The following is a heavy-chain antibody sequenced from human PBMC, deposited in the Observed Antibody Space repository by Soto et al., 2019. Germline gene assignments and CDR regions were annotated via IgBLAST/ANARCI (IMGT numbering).Heavy chain of an antibody. CDR1: GFTFSSYA. Sequence: GALRLSCAASGFTFSSYAMHWVRQAPGKGLEWVAVISYDGSNKYYADSVKGRFTISRDNSKNTLYLQMNSLRAEDTAVYYCARSQLWSHQGNYYYYGMDVWGQGTTVTVSS. V-gene: IGHV3-30-3*01. D-gene: IGHD5-18*01. CDR3: ARSQLWSHQGNYYYYGMDV. CDR2: ISYDGSNK. J-gene: IGHJ6*02.